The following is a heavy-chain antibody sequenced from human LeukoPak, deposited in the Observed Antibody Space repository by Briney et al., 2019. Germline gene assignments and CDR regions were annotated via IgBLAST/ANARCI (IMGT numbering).Heavy chain of an antibody. V-gene: IGHV4-34*01. Sequence: PSETLSLTCAVYGGSFSGYYWSWIRQPPGKGLEWIGEINHSGSTNYNPSLKSRVTISVDTSKNQFSLKLSSVTAADTAVYYCARAYYYDSSGYYPAKYYYYYGMDVWGQGTTVTVSS. CDR1: GGSFSGYY. CDR2: INHSGST. CDR3: ARAYYYDSSGYYPAKYYYYYGMDV. J-gene: IGHJ6*02. D-gene: IGHD3-22*01.